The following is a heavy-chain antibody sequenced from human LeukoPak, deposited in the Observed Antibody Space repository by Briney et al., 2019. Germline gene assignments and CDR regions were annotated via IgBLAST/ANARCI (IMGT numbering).Heavy chain of an antibody. Sequence: GGSLRLSCAASEFTFAIYWMSWVRQSPGKGLEWVANIKQDGSEKHYADSVKGRFTISRDNAKNSLYLQMNSLRAEDSAVYYCASQLERRQGWFDPWGQGTLVTVSS. V-gene: IGHV3-7*01. CDR2: IKQDGSEK. J-gene: IGHJ5*02. D-gene: IGHD1-1*01. CDR3: ASQLERRQGWFDP. CDR1: EFTFAIYW.